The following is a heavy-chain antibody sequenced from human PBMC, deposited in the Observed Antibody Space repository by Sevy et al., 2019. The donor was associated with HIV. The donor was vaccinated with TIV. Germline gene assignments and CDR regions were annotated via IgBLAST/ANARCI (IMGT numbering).Heavy chain of an antibody. CDR3: AGGGCTGPHDF. J-gene: IGHJ4*02. CDR1: GFTFNKYS. CDR2: LSFGCGQI. V-gene: IGHV3-23*01. Sequence: GGSLRLSCVASGFTFNKYSMSWVRQAPGKGLERVSTLSFGCGQINYAASVKGRFTISRDDSKNTLYLQMNSLRAEDRAVYYCAGGGCTGPHDFWGQGTLVTFSS. D-gene: IGHD2-8*02.